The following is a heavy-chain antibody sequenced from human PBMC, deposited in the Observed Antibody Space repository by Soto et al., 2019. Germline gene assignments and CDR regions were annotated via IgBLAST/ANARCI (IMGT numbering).Heavy chain of an antibody. CDR2: IYPGDSDT. V-gene: IGHV5-51*01. CDR3: ARIIAVAGADAFDI. CDR1: GYTFTTYW. D-gene: IGHD6-19*01. J-gene: IGHJ3*02. Sequence: GESLKISCKGSGYTFTTYWIAWVRQMPGKGLEWMGIIYPGDSDTRYGPSFQGQVTISADKSNSTAYLQWSSLQASDTAMYYCARIIAVAGADAFDIWGQGTMVTV.